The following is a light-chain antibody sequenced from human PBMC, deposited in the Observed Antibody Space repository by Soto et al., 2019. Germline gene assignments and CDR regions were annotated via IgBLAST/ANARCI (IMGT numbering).Light chain of an antibody. Sequence: SYELTQPPSVSVAPGQTARITCGGNNIGSKSVHWYQQKTGQAPVLVVYEDSDRPSGIPERFSGSNSGNTATLTISRVEAGDEADYYCQVWDSSSDHVVFGGGTKLTVL. CDR1: NIGSKS. CDR2: EDS. J-gene: IGLJ2*01. CDR3: QVWDSSSDHVV. V-gene: IGLV3-21*02.